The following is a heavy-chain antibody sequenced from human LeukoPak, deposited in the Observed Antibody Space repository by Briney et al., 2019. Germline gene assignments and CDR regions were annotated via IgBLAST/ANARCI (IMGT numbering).Heavy chain of an antibody. V-gene: IGHV4-34*01. CDR3: ARGPPDIVVVPAAMGWFDP. J-gene: IGHJ5*02. CDR2: INHSGST. D-gene: IGHD2-2*01. Sequence: SETLSLTCAVYGGSFSGYYWSWIRQPPGKGLEWIGEINHSGSTNYNPSLKSRVTVSVDTSKNQFSLKLSSVTAADTAVYYCARGPPDIVVVPAAMGWFDPWGQGTLVTVSS. CDR1: GGSFSGYY.